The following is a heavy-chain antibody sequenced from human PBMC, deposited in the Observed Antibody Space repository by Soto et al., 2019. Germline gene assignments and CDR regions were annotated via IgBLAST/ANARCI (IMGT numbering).Heavy chain of an antibody. CDR3: AKDLAVAGTRDYYGMDV. Sequence: PGGSLRLSCAASGFTFSSYAMSWVRQAPGKGLEWVSAISGSGGSTYYADSVKGRFTISRDNSKNTLYLQMNSLRAGDTAVYYCAKDLAVAGTRDYYGMDVWGQGTTVTVSS. D-gene: IGHD6-19*01. V-gene: IGHV3-23*01. CDR1: GFTFSSYA. CDR2: ISGSGGST. J-gene: IGHJ6*02.